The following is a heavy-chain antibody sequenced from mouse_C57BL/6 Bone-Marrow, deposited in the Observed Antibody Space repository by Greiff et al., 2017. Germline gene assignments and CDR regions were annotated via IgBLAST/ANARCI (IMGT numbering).Heavy chain of an antibody. CDR1: GYTFTTYP. CDR2: FHPYNDDP. Sequence: VQLQQSGAELVKPGASVKMSCKASGYTFTTYPIEWMKQNHGKSLEWIGNFHPYNDDPKYNETFTGKATLTVEKSSNTIYLELSRLTSYDSAVYYCARSSTFFYYFDYWGQGTALTVSA. J-gene: IGHJ2*01. CDR3: ARSSTFFYYFDY. V-gene: IGHV1-47*01. D-gene: IGHD5-1*01.